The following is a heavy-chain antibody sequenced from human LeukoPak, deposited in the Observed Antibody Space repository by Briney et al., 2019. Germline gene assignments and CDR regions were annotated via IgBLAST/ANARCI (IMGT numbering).Heavy chain of an antibody. CDR3: AREASYGDYADYYFDY. CDR2: ISGSGGST. CDR1: GFTFSSYA. D-gene: IGHD4-17*01. Sequence: GGSLRLSCAASGFTFSSYAMSWVRQAPGKGLEWVSAISGSGGSTYYADSVKGRFTISRDNSKNTLYLQMNSLRAEDTAVYYCAREASYGDYADYYFDYWGQGTLVTVSS. J-gene: IGHJ4*02. V-gene: IGHV3-23*01.